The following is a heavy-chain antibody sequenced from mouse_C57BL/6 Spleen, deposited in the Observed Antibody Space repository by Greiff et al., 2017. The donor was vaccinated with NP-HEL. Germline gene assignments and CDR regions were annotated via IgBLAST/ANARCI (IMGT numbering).Heavy chain of an antibody. D-gene: IGHD1-1*01. CDR2: IYPRSGNT. Sequence: QVQLQQSGAELARPGASVKLSCKASGYTFTSYGISWVKQRTGQGLEWIGEIYPRSGNTYYNEKFKGKATLTADKSSSTAYMELRSLTSEDSAVYFCARSGITTVKDAMDYWGQGTSVTVSS. J-gene: IGHJ4*01. CDR3: ARSGITTVKDAMDY. CDR1: GYTFTSYG. V-gene: IGHV1-81*01.